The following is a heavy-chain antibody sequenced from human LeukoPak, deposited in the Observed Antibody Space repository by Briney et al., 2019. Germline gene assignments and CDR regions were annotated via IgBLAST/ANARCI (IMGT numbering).Heavy chain of an antibody. V-gene: IGHV3-30*03. CDR1: GFTFSSYG. D-gene: IGHD2-2*01. CDR3: ASLLGYCSSTSCLDY. J-gene: IGHJ4*02. CDR2: ISYDGSNK. Sequence: GGSLRLSCAASGFTFSSYGMHWVRQAPGKGLEWVAVISYDGSNKYYADSVKGRSTISRDNSKNTLYLQMNSLRAEDTAVYYCASLLGYCSSTSCLDYWGQGTLVTVSS.